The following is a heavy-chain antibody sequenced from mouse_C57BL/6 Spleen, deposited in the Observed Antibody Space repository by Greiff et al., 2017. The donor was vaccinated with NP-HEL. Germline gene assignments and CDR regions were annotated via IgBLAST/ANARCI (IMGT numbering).Heavy chain of an antibody. V-gene: IGHV1-82*01. J-gene: IGHJ3*01. CDR2: IYPGDGDT. CDR3: ARFGYYVWFAY. D-gene: IGHD2-3*01. Sequence: QVQLQQSGPELVKPGASVKISCKASGYAFSSSWMNWVKQRPGKGLEWIGRIYPGDGDTNYNGKFKGKATLTADKSSSTAYMQLSSLTSEDSSVYLCARFGYYVWFAYWGQGTLVTVSA. CDR1: GYAFSSSW.